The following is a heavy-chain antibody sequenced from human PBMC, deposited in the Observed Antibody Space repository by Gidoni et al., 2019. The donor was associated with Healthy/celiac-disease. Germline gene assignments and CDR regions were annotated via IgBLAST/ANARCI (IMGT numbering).Heavy chain of an antibody. V-gene: IGHV1-46*01. CDR1: GSTFTSYS. CDR3: ARGEIRFLEGSLPIDY. CDR2: ITPSGGST. J-gene: IGHJ4*02. D-gene: IGHD3-3*01. Sequence: QVHRVHSGAEVKKPAASLMASCKAAGSTFTSYSMHWVRQAPGQGLEWMGIITPSGGSTSYAQKFHGRVTMTRDTSTSTGYMGLSGLGFGDTAVYYCARGEIRFLEGSLPIDYWGQGTLVTVSS.